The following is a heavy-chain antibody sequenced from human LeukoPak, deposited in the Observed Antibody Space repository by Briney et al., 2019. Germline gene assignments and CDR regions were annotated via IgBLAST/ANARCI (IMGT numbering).Heavy chain of an antibody. J-gene: IGHJ4*02. Sequence: GGSLRLSCAASGFTFSSYWMSWVRQAPGKGLEWVANIKQDGSEKYYVDSVKGGFTISRDSAKDSLYLQMNSLRAEDTAVYYCARDPVYYDFWSGYYRPYYFDYWGQGTLVTVSS. CDR3: ARDPVYYDFWSGYYRPYYFDY. CDR2: IKQDGSEK. CDR1: GFTFSSYW. D-gene: IGHD3-3*01. V-gene: IGHV3-7*01.